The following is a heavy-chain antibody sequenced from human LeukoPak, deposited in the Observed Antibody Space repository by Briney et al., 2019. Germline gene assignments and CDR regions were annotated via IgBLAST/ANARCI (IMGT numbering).Heavy chain of an antibody. D-gene: IGHD3-9*01. CDR3: ARVLRYFDWLYRSYYCYMDV. Sequence: ASVKVSCKASGGTFSSYAISWVRQAPGQGLEWMGGIIPIFGTANYAQKFQGRVTITADKSTSTAYMELSSLRSEDTAVYYCARVLRYFDWLYRSYYCYMDVWGKGTTVTVSS. CDR2: IIPIFGTA. V-gene: IGHV1-69*06. J-gene: IGHJ6*03. CDR1: GGTFSSYA.